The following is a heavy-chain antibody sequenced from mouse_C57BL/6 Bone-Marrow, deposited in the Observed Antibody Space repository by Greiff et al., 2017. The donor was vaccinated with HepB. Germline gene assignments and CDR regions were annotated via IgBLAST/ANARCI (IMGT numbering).Heavy chain of an antibody. J-gene: IGHJ3*01. CDR1: GFTLSSYA. CDR3: ASPSYYREAWFAY. D-gene: IGHD2-14*01. Sequence: EVQLVESGGGLVKPGGSLKLSCAASGFTLSSYAMSWVRQTPEKRLEWVATISDGGSYTYYPDNVKGRFTISRDNAKNNLYLQMSHLKSEDTAMYYCASPSYYREAWFAYWGQGTLVTVSA. CDR2: ISDGGSYT. V-gene: IGHV5-4*01.